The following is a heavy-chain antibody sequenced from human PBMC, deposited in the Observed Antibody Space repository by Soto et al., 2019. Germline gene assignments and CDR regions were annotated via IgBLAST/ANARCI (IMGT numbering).Heavy chain of an antibody. CDR1: GFTFSSYG. CDR3: AKIYDSSGYSRYFDY. D-gene: IGHD3-22*01. CDR2: ISYDGSNK. Sequence: GGSLRLSCAASGFTFSSYGMHWVRQAPGKGLEWVAVISYDGSNKYYADSVKGRFTISRDNSKNTLYLQMNSLRAEDTAVYYCAKIYDSSGYSRYFDYWGQGTLVTVSS. J-gene: IGHJ4*02. V-gene: IGHV3-30*18.